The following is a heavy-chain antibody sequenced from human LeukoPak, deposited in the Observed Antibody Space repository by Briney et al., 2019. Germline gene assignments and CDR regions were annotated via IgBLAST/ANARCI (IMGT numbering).Heavy chain of an antibody. V-gene: IGHV4-39*02. CDR3: ARGSSKFSY. D-gene: IGHD6-6*01. Sequence: PSETLSLTCSVSRASFNGSDYCWGWVRQPPGKGLEWIGTIYYRGNTYYNPSLTSRVTISADTSKMQFSLKLTSVTAADTAVYYCARGSSKFSYWGQGTLVTVSS. CDR1: RASFNGSDYC. J-gene: IGHJ4*02. CDR2: IYYRGNT.